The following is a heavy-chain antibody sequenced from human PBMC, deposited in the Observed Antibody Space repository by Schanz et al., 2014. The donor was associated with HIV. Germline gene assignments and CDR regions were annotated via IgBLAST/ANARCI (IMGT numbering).Heavy chain of an antibody. D-gene: IGHD4-17*01. CDR3: AKEGYGEGYYGMDV. CDR1: GFNFSNYA. Sequence: EVRLLESGGGLVQPGGSLRLACSASGFNFSNYAMHWVRQTAGKGLAWVSGFSGSAGSTYYADSVKGRFTISRDNSKNTLYLQMNSLRAEDTAVYYCAKEGYGEGYYGMDVWGQGTTVTVSS. CDR2: FSGSAGST. J-gene: IGHJ6*02. V-gene: IGHV3-23*01.